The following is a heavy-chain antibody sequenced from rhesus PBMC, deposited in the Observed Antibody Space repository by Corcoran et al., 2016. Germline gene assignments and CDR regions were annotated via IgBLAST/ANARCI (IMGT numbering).Heavy chain of an antibody. CDR1: GGPISSSY. J-gene: IGHJ3*01. Sequence: QLQLQESGPGLVKRSETLSVTCAVTGGPISSSYGSWIRQAPGKGLERVGYIYGSGSSTNYNPSLKSRVTLSVDTSKTQLSLKLSSVTTADTAVYYCARDRVMGYCTGSGCRDAFDFWGQGLRVTVSS. V-gene: IGHV4-169*02. CDR2: IYGSGSST. CDR3: ARDRVMGYCTGSGCRDAFDF. D-gene: IGHD2-21*01.